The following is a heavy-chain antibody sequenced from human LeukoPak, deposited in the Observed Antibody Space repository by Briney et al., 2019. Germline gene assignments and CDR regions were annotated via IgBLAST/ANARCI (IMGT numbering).Heavy chain of an antibody. CDR1: GFTFSSYG. D-gene: IGHD5-12*01. Sequence: GGSLRLSCVASGFTFSSYGMNWVRQAPGKRLEWVSYISSSSDSIYYADSVKGRFTISRDSAENSLYLQMNSLRDEDTAVYYCARAMRSGYDYWGQGTLVTVSS. J-gene: IGHJ4*02. V-gene: IGHV3-48*02. CDR2: ISSSSDSI. CDR3: ARAMRSGYDY.